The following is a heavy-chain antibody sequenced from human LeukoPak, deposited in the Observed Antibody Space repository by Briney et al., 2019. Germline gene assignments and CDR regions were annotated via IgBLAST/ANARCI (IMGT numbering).Heavy chain of an antibody. D-gene: IGHD2-21*02. V-gene: IGHV3-23*01. J-gene: IGHJ5*02. CDR3: AKGGRQVTANLNWFDP. CDR1: GFTFSSYA. Sequence: GGSLRLSCAASGFTFSSYAMSWVRQAPGKGLEGVSAISGSGGSTYYADSVKGRFTISRDNSKNTLYLQMNSLRAEDTAVYYCAKGGRQVTANLNWFDPWGQGTLVTVSS. CDR2: ISGSGGST.